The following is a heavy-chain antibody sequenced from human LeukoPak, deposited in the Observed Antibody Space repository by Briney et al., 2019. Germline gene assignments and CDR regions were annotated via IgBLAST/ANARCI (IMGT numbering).Heavy chain of an antibody. CDR1: GGSISSYY. V-gene: IGHV4-4*07. CDR2: IYTSGST. J-gene: IGHJ4*02. Sequence: MPSETLCLTCAASGGSISSYYCSWIRQAAGKGLEWIGRIYTSGSTNYNPSLKSRVTMSVDTSKNQFSLKLSSVTAADTAVYYCARAVRFGDHFDYWGQGTLVTVSS. CDR3: ARAVRFGDHFDY. D-gene: IGHD3-10*01.